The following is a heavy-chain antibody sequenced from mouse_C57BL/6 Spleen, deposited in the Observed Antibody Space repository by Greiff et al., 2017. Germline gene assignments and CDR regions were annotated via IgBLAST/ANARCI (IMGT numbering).Heavy chain of an antibody. D-gene: IGHD2-4*01. V-gene: IGHV1-54*01. CDR3: AYYDYDGIAY. CDR1: GYAFTNYL. J-gene: IGHJ3*01. Sequence: QVQLQQSGAELVRPGTSVKVSCKASGYAFTNYLIEWVKQRPGQGLEWIGVINPGSGGTNYNEKFKGKATLTADKSSSTAYMQLSSLTSEDSAVYFCAYYDYDGIAYWGQGTLVTVSA. CDR2: INPGSGGT.